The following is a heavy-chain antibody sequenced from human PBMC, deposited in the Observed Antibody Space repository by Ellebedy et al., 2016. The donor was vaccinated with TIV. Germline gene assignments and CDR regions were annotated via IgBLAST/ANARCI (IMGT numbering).Heavy chain of an antibody. V-gene: IGHV4-39*07. Sequence: SETLSLXXTVSGGSISSSSYYWGWIRQPPGKGLEWIGSIYYSGSTYYNPSLKSRVTISVDRSKNQFSLKLSSVTAADTAVYYCARGPHIEGIDAFDIWGQGTMVTVSS. CDR2: IYYSGST. D-gene: IGHD3-10*01. CDR3: ARGPHIEGIDAFDI. CDR1: GGSISSSSYY. J-gene: IGHJ3*02.